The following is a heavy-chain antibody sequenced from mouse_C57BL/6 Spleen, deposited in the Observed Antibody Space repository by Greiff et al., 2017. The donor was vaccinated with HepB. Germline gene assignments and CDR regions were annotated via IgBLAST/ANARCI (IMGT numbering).Heavy chain of an antibody. CDR3: ASETTVVGDAMDY. V-gene: IGHV5-16*01. D-gene: IGHD1-1*01. J-gene: IGHJ4*01. CDR1: GFTFSDYY. CDR2: INYDGSST. Sequence: EVKLMESEGGLVQPGSSMKLSCTASGFTFSDYYMAWVRQVPEKGLEWVANINYDGSSTYYLDSLKSRFIISRDNAKNILYLQMSSLKSEDTATYYCASETTVVGDAMDYWGQGTSVTVSS.